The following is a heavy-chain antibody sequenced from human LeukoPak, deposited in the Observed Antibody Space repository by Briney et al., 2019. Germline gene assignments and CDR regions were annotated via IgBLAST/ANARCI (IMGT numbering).Heavy chain of an antibody. Sequence: SETLSLTCSVSGGSISNYYWSWIRQPAGRGLEWIGRIYISGSTNHNPSLKSRVTMSVDTSKNQFSLKLSSVTAADTAVYYCARAISSGWFKNASEIWGQGTMVTVSS. CDR3: ARAISSGWFKNASEI. D-gene: IGHD6-19*01. CDR1: GGSISNYY. J-gene: IGHJ3*02. CDR2: IYISGST. V-gene: IGHV4-4*07.